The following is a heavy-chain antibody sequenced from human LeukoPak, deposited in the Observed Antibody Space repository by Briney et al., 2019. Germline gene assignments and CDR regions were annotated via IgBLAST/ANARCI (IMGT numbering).Heavy chain of an antibody. D-gene: IGHD3-3*01. CDR2: IVVGSGNT. CDR1: GFTFTSSA. J-gene: IGHJ4*02. V-gene: IGHV1-58*01. Sequence: SVKVSCKASGFTFTSSAVQWVRQARGQRLERIGWIVVGSGNTNYAQKFQERVTITRDMSTSTAYMELSSLRSEDTAVYYCARDRAYDFWSGYYKEFDYWGQGTLVTVSS. CDR3: ARDRAYDFWSGYYKEFDY.